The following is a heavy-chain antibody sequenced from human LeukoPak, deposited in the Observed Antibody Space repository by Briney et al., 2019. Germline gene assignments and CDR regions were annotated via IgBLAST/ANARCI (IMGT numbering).Heavy chain of an antibody. Sequence: SQTLSLTSAISRDSVSSNSAAWNWIRQSPSRGLEWLGRTYFRSKWLNDYAVSVKSRITINPDTSKNQFSLQLNSVTPEDTAVYYCARGAGSLIDYWGQGTLVTVSS. D-gene: IGHD6-13*01. J-gene: IGHJ4*02. CDR2: TYFRSKWLN. V-gene: IGHV6-1*01. CDR3: ARGAGSLIDY. CDR1: RDSVSSNSAA.